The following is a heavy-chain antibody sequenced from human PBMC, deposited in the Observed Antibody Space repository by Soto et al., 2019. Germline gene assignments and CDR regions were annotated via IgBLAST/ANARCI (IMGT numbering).Heavy chain of an antibody. V-gene: IGHV3-74*01. D-gene: IGHD3-10*01. J-gene: IGHJ6*02. Sequence: PGGSLRLSCAASGFTFSSYWMHWVRQAPGKGLVWVSRINSDGSSTSYADSVKGRFTISRDNAKNTLYLQMNSLRAEDTAVYYCARDYYGSGSYLVYYYYYGMDVWGQGTTVTVSS. CDR1: GFTFSSYW. CDR2: INSDGSST. CDR3: ARDYYGSGSYLVYYYYYGMDV.